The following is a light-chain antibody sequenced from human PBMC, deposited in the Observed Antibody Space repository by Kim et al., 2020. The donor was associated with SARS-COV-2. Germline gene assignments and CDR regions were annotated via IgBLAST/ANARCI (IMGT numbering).Light chain of an antibody. J-gene: IGKJ1*01. V-gene: IGKV1-5*01. CDR1: QSISSW. CDR2: DAA. CDR3: QQYNSYPWT. Sequence: DIQMTQSPSTLSASVGDRVIITCRASQSISSWLAWYQQKPGKAPKLLIYDAATLESGVPSRFSGSGSGTELTLTISSLQPDDFATYYCQQYNSYPWTFGQGTKVDIK.